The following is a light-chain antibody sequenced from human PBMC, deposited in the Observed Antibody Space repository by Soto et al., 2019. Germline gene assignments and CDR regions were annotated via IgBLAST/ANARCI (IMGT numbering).Light chain of an antibody. Sequence: DIHMTQSPSTLSASVGHRFTITCRASQTISFWLAWYKQRPGRAPSLLIYDASILESGVPSSLSASRSGTEFTLTISSMKPDDFATYYCQQYYSFPTFGHGTRLEIK. V-gene: IGKV1-5*01. CDR3: QQYYSFPT. CDR1: QTISFW. CDR2: DAS. J-gene: IGKJ5*01.